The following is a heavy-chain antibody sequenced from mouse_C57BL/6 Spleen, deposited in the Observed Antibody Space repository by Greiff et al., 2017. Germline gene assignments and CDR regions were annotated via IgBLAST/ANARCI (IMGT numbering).Heavy chain of an antibody. CDR1: GFTFTDYY. V-gene: IGHV7-3*01. Sequence: DVKLVESGGGLVQPGGSLSLSCAASGFTFTDYYMSWVRQPPGKALEWLGFIRNKANGYTTEYSASVKGRFTISRDNSQSILYLQMNALRAEDSATYYCARNYGSSSWFAYWGQGTLVTVSA. J-gene: IGHJ3*01. CDR2: IRNKANGYTT. CDR3: ARNYGSSSWFAY. D-gene: IGHD1-1*01.